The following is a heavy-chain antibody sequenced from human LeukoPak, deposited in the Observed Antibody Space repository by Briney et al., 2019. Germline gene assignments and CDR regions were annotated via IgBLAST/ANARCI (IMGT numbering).Heavy chain of an antibody. J-gene: IGHJ3*02. V-gene: IGHV4-34*01. Sequence: PSETLSLTCAVYGGSFSGCYWSWIRQPPGKGLEWIGEINHSGSTNYNPSLKSRVTISVDTSKNQFSLKLSSVTAADTAVYYCARDEGMATKVGAFDIWGQGTMVTVSS. CDR2: INHSGST. D-gene: IGHD5-24*01. CDR3: ARDEGMATKVGAFDI. CDR1: GGSFSGCY.